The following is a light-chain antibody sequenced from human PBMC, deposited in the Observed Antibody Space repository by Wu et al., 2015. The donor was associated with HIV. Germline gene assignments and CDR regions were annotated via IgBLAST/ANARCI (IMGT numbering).Light chain of an antibody. Sequence: EIVLTQSPGTLSLSPGERVTLSCRASQSVSSYLAWYQQKPGQAPRLLIYGASSRATGIPDRFSDSRSGTDFTLTISRLEPEDFAVYYCQHYGSSPGAFGQGTKVEIK. V-gene: IGKV3-20*01. CDR2: GAS. J-gene: IGKJ1*01. CDR3: QHYGSSPGA. CDR1: QSVSSY.